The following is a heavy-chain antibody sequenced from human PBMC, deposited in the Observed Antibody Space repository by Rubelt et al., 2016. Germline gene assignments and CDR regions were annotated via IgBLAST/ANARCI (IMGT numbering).Heavy chain of an antibody. CDR2: ISAYNGNT. Sequence: QVQLVQSGAEVKKPGASVKVSCKASGYTFTSYGISWVRQAPGQGLEWMGWISAYNGNTNYAQKCHGRVTMTTDTATSTAYMELRSLRSDDTAVYYCARDLPPFRRYNWNFPLDYWGQGTLVTVSS. J-gene: IGHJ4*02. CDR3: ARDLPPFRRYNWNFPLDY. V-gene: IGHV1-18*01. D-gene: IGHD1-7*01. CDR1: GYTFTSYG.